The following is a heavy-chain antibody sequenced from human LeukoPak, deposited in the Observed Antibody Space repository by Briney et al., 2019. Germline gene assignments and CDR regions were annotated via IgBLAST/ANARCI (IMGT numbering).Heavy chain of an antibody. CDR2: ISGSGGST. V-gene: IGHV3-23*01. Sequence: GGSLRLSCAASGFTFSSYAMSWVRQAPGKGLEWVSAISGSGGSTYYADSVKGRFTISRDNSKSTLYLQMNSLRAEDTAVYYCANRYALTFGGVTNPWGQGTLVTVSS. CDR1: GFTFSSYA. CDR3: ANRYALTFGGVTNP. D-gene: IGHD3-16*01. J-gene: IGHJ5*02.